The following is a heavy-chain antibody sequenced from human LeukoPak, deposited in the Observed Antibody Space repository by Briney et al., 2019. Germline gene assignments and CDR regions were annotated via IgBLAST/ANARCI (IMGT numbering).Heavy chain of an antibody. J-gene: IGHJ5*02. CDR3: ARGQYANNP. Sequence: GGSLRLSCAASGFTFNSFAMTWVRQAPGKGLEWVSTTSGGGGSTYYADPVKGRFTISRDNSKNALYLQMNSLRAGDTAVYYCARGQYANNPWGQGTLATVAS. CDR1: GFTFNSFA. V-gene: IGHV3-23*01. D-gene: IGHD2-2*01. CDR2: TSGGGGST.